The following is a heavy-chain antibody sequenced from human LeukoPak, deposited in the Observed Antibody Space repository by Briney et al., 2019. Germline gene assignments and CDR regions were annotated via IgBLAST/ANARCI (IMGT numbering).Heavy chain of an antibody. CDR3: AKGGDYFDTSGYYYEGYFDY. J-gene: IGHJ4*02. CDR2: ISGRDGST. D-gene: IGHD3-22*01. Sequence: GGSLRLSCAASGFTFGSYTMSWVRQAPGKGLERVSAISGRDGSTYYADSVKGRFSISRDNSKNTVSLQMDSLRAEDTAQYYCAKGGDYFDTSGYYYEGYFDYWGQGTLVTVSS. V-gene: IGHV3-23*01. CDR1: GFTFGSYT.